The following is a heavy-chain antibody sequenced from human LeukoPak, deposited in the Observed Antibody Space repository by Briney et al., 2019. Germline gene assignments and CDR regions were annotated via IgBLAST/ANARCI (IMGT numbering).Heavy chain of an antibody. CDR1: GYSFTLYP. V-gene: IGHV1-18*01. J-gene: IGHJ4*02. Sequence: ASVKVSCKVTGYSFTLYPITWVRQAPGQGLEWMGWISADNGDTKFARKFLGRVTVTKDTSTSTAYLELRSLRSDDTAVYYCARAPNYSVNFMIPPGFDYWGQGTLVTVSS. CDR2: ISADNGDT. D-gene: IGHD3-16*01. CDR3: ARAPNYSVNFMIPPGFDY.